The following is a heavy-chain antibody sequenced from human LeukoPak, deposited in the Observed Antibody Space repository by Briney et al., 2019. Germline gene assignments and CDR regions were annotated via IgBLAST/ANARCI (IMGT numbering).Heavy chain of an antibody. CDR3: AKDGVATITYDY. V-gene: IGHV3-23*01. J-gene: IGHJ4*02. CDR1: GFTFSSYA. D-gene: IGHD5-12*01. Sequence: PGGSLRLSCAASGFTFSSYAMSWVRQAPGKGLEWVSVISGSGGATYYADSVKGRFTISRDNSKNTLYLQVNSLRAEDTAVYYCAKDGVATITYDYWGQGTLVTVSS. CDR2: ISGSGGAT.